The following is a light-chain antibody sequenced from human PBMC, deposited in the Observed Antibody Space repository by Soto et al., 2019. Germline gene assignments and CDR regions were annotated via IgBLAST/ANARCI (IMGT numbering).Light chain of an antibody. Sequence: QLVLTQPPSASGTPGQRVTITCSGSRSNIGDNHVYWYQQLPGTAPKLLIYSKNQRPAGVSDRFSGSKSGTSGTLAISGLRSEDEADYYCNSYTPDDTQIFGGGTKVTVL. V-gene: IGLV1-47*02. CDR2: SKN. CDR1: RSNIGDNH. J-gene: IGLJ2*01. CDR3: NSYTPDDTQI.